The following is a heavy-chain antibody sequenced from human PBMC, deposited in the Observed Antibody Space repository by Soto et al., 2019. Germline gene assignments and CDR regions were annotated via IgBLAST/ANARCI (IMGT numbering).Heavy chain of an antibody. CDR3: ARDRCNTCTCTRDSFFYS. CDR2: IIPFSGTS. CDR1: GGTFSTNT. Sequence: SVNLSCKASGGTFSTNTISWVRQAPGQGLEWIGRIIPFSGTSNSAQKFQGRVTITADESTSTSYLELSSLSSEDTAVYYCARDRCNTCTCTRDSFFYSCGQGPLVTVSS. D-gene: IGHD2-21*02. J-gene: IGHJ5*01. V-gene: IGHV1-69*13.